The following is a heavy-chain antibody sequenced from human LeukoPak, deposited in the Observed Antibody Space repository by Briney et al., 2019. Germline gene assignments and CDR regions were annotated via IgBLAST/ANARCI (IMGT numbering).Heavy chain of an antibody. Sequence: GASVKVSCKTSGYTFTSYGISWVRQAPGQGLEWMGGIILIFGTANYAQKFQGRVTITADESTSTAYMELSSLRSEDTAVYYCARDPDYGDYENAFDIWGQGTMVTVSS. CDR2: IILIFGTA. J-gene: IGHJ3*02. CDR1: GYTFTSYG. D-gene: IGHD4-17*01. CDR3: ARDPDYGDYENAFDI. V-gene: IGHV1-69*13.